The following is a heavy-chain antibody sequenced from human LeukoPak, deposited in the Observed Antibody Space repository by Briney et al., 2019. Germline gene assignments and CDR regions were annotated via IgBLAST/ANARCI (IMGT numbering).Heavy chain of an antibody. D-gene: IGHD6-13*01. CDR2: INQSGST. J-gene: IGHJ1*01. V-gene: IGHV4-59*11. CDR1: GVPISSHY. Sequence: SETLFLTCNVSGVPISSHYWSWIRQPPGKGLEWIGYINQSGSTNTNPSLKRRVTISVDTSKNQISLQLSSVTAADTAVYYCARAIVSSSWYFQHWGQGTLVTVSS. CDR3: ARAIVSSSWYFQH.